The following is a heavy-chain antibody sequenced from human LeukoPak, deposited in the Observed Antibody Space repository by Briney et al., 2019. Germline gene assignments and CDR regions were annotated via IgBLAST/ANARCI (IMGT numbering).Heavy chain of an antibody. Sequence: SGTLSLTCAVSGGSISSSNWWSWVRQPPGKGLEWIGEIYNSGSTNYNPSLKSRVTISVDKSKNQFSLKLSSVTAADTAVYYCASVSYYGSGSYYNEDEGDYWGQGTLVTVSS. CDR1: GGSISSSNW. J-gene: IGHJ4*02. CDR2: IYNSGST. CDR3: ASVSYYGSGSYYNEDEGDY. D-gene: IGHD3-10*01. V-gene: IGHV4-4*02.